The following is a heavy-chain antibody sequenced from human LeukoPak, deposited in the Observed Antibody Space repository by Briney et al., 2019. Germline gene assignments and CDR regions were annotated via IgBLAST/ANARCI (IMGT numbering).Heavy chain of an antibody. J-gene: IGHJ6*03. CDR1: GFSFSAYW. D-gene: IGHD2/OR15-2a*01. V-gene: IGHV3-7*01. CDR2: INPAGTET. CDR3: TGGSDKVLSGEYYYYMDV. Sequence: SGGSLRLSCAASGFSFSAYWMTWVRQAPGTGLEWVANINPAGTETYYVDPVKGRFTISRDNAKNLLYLQMNSLRAEDTAVYYCTGGSDKVLSGEYYYYMDVWAQGPRSPSP.